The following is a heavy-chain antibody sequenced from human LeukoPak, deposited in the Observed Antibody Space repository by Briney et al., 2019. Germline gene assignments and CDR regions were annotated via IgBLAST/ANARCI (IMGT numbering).Heavy chain of an antibody. V-gene: IGHV3-23*01. CDR1: GFTFSDHA. Sequence: PGGSLRLSCEASGFTFSDHAMSWVRQAPGKGLEWVSALSHDGVVAYYADSVKGRFSISRDNSKNTLYLQMNSLRAEDTAVYYCAKIDQPSPIGYYYGMDVWGQGTTVTVSS. J-gene: IGHJ6*02. CDR2: LSHDGVVA. D-gene: IGHD2-2*01. CDR3: AKIDQPSPIGYYYGMDV.